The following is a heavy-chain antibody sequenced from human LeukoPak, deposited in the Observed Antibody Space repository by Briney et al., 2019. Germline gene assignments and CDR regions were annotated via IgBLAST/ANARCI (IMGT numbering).Heavy chain of an antibody. CDR3: ASSGELLSNYFDY. Sequence: AAVKVSCKASGYTFTSYDVNWVRQATGQGLEWVGRMNPNSGDTDYAPKFQGRVTMTRDTSISTAYMELSRLRSDDTAVYYCASSGELLSNYFDYWGQGTLVTVSS. D-gene: IGHD3-10*01. J-gene: IGHJ4*02. CDR1: GYTFTSYD. CDR2: MNPNSGDT. V-gene: IGHV1-8*01.